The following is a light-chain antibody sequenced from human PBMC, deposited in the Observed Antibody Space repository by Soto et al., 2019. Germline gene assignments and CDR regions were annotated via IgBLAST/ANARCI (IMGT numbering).Light chain of an antibody. V-gene: IGKV1-5*03. Sequence: DIQMTQSPSTLSASVGDRVTITCRASQSISSWLAWYQQKPGKAPNLLIYKASNLQTGVPSRFSGSESGTEFSLTISSLQPDDFATYYCQQYSTYFRTFGQGTKVEIK. J-gene: IGKJ1*01. CDR1: QSISSW. CDR3: QQYSTYFRT. CDR2: KAS.